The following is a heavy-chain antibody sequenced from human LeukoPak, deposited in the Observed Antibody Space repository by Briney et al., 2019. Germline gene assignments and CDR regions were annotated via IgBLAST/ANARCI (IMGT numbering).Heavy chain of an antibody. CDR3: ARGDSSGVPDY. CDR2: ISHSGSNL. Sequence: GGSLRLSCAASGFTFSDSFMTWIRQAPGKGLEWLSYISHSGSNLDYAESVRGRVTISRDNANHSLYLQINSLRAEDTAVYYCARGDSSGVPDYWGQGTLVTVSS. V-gene: IGHV3-11*01. J-gene: IGHJ4*02. CDR1: GFTFSDSF. D-gene: IGHD3-22*01.